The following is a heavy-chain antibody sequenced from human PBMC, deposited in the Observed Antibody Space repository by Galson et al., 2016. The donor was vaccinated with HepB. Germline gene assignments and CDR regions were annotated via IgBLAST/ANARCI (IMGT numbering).Heavy chain of an antibody. CDR2: ISYDGSSK. CDR1: GFTFSSYG. D-gene: IGHD5-18*01. J-gene: IGHJ3*02. CDR3: AKSVGIQLWLDHAFDI. Sequence: SPRLSCAASGFTFSSYGRHWVRQAPGKGLEWVAVISYDGSSKYYADSVKGRFTISRDNSKNTLYVQMNSLRAEDTAVYYCAKSVGIQLWLDHAFDIWGQGTMVTVSS. V-gene: IGHV3-30*18.